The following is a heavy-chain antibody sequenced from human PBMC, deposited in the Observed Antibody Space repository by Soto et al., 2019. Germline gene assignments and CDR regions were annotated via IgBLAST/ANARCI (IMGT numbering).Heavy chain of an antibody. J-gene: IGHJ4*02. CDR2: IKSKTDGGTT. V-gene: IGHV3-15*07. CDR1: GFTFSNAW. Sequence: EVQLVESGGGLVKPGGSLRLSCAASGFTFSNAWMNWVRQAPGKGLEWVGRIKSKTDGGTTDYAAPVKGRFTISRDDSNNTLYLQMNSLKAEDTAVYYCTTGPEGFLEWLLYDGSMDYWGQGTLVTVSS. CDR3: TTGPEGFLEWLLYDGSMDY. D-gene: IGHD3-3*01.